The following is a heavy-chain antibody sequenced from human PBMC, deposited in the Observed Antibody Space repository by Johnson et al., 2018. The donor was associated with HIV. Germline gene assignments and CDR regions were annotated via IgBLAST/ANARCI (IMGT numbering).Heavy chain of an antibody. CDR3: ASPGTVFSGLAFDI. Sequence: QEQLVESGGGVVQPGRSLRLSCAASGFTFYSHGMHWVRQAPGKGLEWVAVISYDGSSKYYADSVKGRFTISRDNSKNTLYLQMNSLTAEDTAVYYCASPGTVFSGLAFDIWGQGTMVTVSS. V-gene: IGHV3-30*03. D-gene: IGHD3-3*01. CDR2: ISYDGSSK. CDR1: GFTFYSHG. J-gene: IGHJ3*02.